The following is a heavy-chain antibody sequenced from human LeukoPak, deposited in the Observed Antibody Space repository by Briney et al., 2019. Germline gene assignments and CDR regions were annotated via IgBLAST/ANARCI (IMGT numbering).Heavy chain of an antibody. D-gene: IGHD6-6*01. Sequence: PGESLRLSCAASGFTFSSYWMSWVRQAPGKGLEWVANIKEDGRETYYLDSVKGRFTISRDNAKNSLDLQMNSLRDEDTAIYYCARGQNVRPSAFFDSWGQGTLVTVSS. V-gene: IGHV3-7*01. CDR3: ARGQNVRPSAFFDS. CDR2: IKEDGRET. CDR1: GFTFSSYW. J-gene: IGHJ4*02.